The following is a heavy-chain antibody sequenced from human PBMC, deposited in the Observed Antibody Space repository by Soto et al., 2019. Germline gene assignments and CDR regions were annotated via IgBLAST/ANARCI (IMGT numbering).Heavy chain of an antibody. CDR1: GGSISSGGYY. CDR2: IYYSGGT. D-gene: IGHD3-22*01. V-gene: IGHV4-31*03. Sequence: PSETLSLTCTVSGGSISSGGYYWSWIRQHPGKGLEWIGYIYYSGGTYYNPSLKSRVTISVDTSKNQFSLKLSSVTAADTAVYYCARLRGPTKYDRSGYYHPYYFDYWGQGTLVTVSS. CDR3: ARLRGPTKYDRSGYYHPYYFDY. J-gene: IGHJ4*02.